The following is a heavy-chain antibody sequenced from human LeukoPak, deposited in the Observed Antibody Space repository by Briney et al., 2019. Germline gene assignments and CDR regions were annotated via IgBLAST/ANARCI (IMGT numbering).Heavy chain of an antibody. CDR2: INHSGST. Sequence: SETLSLTCAVYGGSFSGYYWSWIRQPPGKGLEWIGEINHSGSTNYSPSLKSRVTISVDTSKNQLSLKLSSVTAADTAVYYCARGYPPVVAARPGFGYWGQGTLVTVSS. CDR1: GGSFSGYY. V-gene: IGHV4-34*01. CDR3: ARGYPPVVAARPGFGY. D-gene: IGHD6-6*01. J-gene: IGHJ4*02.